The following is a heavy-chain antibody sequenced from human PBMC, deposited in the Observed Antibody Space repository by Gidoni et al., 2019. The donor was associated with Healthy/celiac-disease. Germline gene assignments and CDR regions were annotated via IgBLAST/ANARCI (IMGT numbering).Heavy chain of an antibody. Sequence: QLPLQESGPGLVKPSEPLSLTCPVSGGSISSSSYYWVWIRQPPGKGLEWIGSIYYSGSTYYNPSLKSRVTISVDTSKNQFSLKLSSVTAADTAVYYCARQDYSSSWYPYYFDYWGQGTLVTVSS. CDR3: ARQDYSSSWYPYYFDY. CDR1: GGSISSSSYY. CDR2: IYYSGST. D-gene: IGHD6-13*01. J-gene: IGHJ4*02. V-gene: IGHV4-39*01.